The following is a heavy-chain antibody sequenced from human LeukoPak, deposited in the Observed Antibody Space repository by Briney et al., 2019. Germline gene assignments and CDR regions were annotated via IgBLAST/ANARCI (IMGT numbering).Heavy chain of an antibody. J-gene: IGHJ4*02. CDR1: GYTFTNYY. Sequence: ASVKVSCKASGYTFTNYYIHWVRQAPGQGLEWMGLISPSGAGTIYAQWFQGRVTMTRDTSTSTVYMDLNSLRSEDTAVYYCARSSITVTHEIDHWGQGTLVTVSS. CDR2: ISPSGAGT. V-gene: IGHV1-46*01. D-gene: IGHD4-17*01. CDR3: ARSSITVTHEIDH.